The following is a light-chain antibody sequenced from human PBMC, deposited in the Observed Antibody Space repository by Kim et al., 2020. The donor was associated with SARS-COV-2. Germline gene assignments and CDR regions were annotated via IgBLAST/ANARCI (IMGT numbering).Light chain of an antibody. Sequence: VLPGQTASITCSGDKLGDKYACWYQQKPGQSPVLVIYQDSKRPSGIPERFSGSNSGNTATLTISGTQAMDEADYYCQAWDSSTVVFGGGTQLTVL. CDR2: QDS. CDR1: KLGDKY. V-gene: IGLV3-1*01. J-gene: IGLJ2*01. CDR3: QAWDSSTVV.